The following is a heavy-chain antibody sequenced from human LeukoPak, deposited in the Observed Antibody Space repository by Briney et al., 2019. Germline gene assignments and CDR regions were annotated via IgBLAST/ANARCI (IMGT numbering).Heavy chain of an antibody. V-gene: IGHV3-30*18. D-gene: IGHD4-17*01. CDR1: GFTFSSYG. J-gene: IGHJ4*02. CDR2: ISYDGSNK. CDR3: AKVPHGDYAVDY. Sequence: GGSLRLSCAASGFTFSSYGMHWVRQAPGNGLEWVAVISYDGSNKYYADSVKGRFTISRDNSKNTLYLQMNSLRAEDTAVYYCAKVPHGDYAVDYWGQGTLVTVSS.